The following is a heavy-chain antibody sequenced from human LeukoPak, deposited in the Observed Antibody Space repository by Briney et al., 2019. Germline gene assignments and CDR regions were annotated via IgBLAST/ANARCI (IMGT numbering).Heavy chain of an antibody. CDR2: IYPGDSDT. V-gene: IGHV5-51*01. Sequence: GESLKISCKGSGYSFTSYWIGWVRQMPGKGLEWMGIIYPGDSDTRYSPSFQGQVTISADKSISTAYLQWSSLKASDTAMYYCARQDCSSTSCHDLGAFDIWGQGTMVTVSS. D-gene: IGHD2-2*01. J-gene: IGHJ3*02. CDR1: GYSFTSYW. CDR3: ARQDCSSTSCHDLGAFDI.